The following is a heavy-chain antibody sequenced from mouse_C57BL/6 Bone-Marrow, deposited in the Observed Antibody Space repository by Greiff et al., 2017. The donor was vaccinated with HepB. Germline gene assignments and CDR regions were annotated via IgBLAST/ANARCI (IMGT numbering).Heavy chain of an antibody. V-gene: IGHV7-1*01. CDR3: ARDQLAPFAY. D-gene: IGHD4-1*02. CDR1: GSTFSDFY. Sequence: EVNVVESGGGLVQSGRSLRLSCATSGSTFSDFYMEWVRQAPGKGLEWIAASRNKANDYTTEYSASVKGRFIVSRDTSQSILYLQMNALRAEDTAIYYCARDQLAPFAYWGQGTLVTVSA. J-gene: IGHJ3*01. CDR2: SRNKANDYTT.